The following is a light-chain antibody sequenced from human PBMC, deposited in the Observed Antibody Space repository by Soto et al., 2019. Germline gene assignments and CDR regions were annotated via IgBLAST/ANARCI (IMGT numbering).Light chain of an antibody. CDR1: KLGNKY. CDR2: QDT. CDR3: QAWDDSTAYV. V-gene: IGLV3-1*01. J-gene: IGLJ1*01. Sequence: SSELTQPPSVSVSPGQIASITCSGDKLGNKYASWYQQKPGQSPVLVIYQDTKRPSGIPERFSGSNSGNTATLTISGTQAMDEADYYCQAWDDSTAYVFGTGTKVTVL.